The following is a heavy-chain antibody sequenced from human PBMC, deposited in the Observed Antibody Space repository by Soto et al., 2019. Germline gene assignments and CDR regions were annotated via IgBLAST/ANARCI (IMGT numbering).Heavy chain of an antibody. V-gene: IGHV3-53*01. J-gene: IGHJ1*01. CDR1: GFTVSSNY. D-gene: IGHD3-22*01. CDR3: ARDRVESGYPEYFQL. CDR2: IYSGGST. Sequence: EVQLVESGGGLIQPGGSLRLSCAASGFTVSSNYMSWVRQAPGKGLEWVSVIYSGGSTYYAASVKGRFTISRDNSKNTLYLQMNSLRAEDTAVYYCARDRVESGYPEYFQLWGQGTLVTVSS.